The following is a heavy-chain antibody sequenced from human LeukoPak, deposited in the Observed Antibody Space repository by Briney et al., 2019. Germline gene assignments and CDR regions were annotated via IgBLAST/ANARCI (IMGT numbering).Heavy chain of an antibody. CDR2: IEGDGYGA. CDR3: TRGAGWLIDY. Sequence: GGSLRLSCAASRFTFSDYAMSWVRQAPGKRLEWVSTIEGDGYGAHYADAVKGRFTISRDSSKDTLYLQMNSLKAEDTAVYYCTRGAGWLIDYWGQGILVTVSS. V-gene: IGHV3-23*01. D-gene: IGHD3-16*01. CDR1: RFTFSDYA. J-gene: IGHJ4*02.